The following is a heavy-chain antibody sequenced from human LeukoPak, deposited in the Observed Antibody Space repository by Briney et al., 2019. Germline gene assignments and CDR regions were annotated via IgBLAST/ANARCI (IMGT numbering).Heavy chain of an antibody. CDR3: ARALDYDSSGPHPN. V-gene: IGHV3-21*01. J-gene: IGHJ4*02. CDR1: GFTFSSYS. D-gene: IGHD3-22*01. CDR2: ISSSSSYI. Sequence: GGSLRLSCAASGFTFSSYSMNWVRQAPGKGLKWVSSISSSSSYIYYADSVKGRFTISRDNAKNSLYLQMNSLRAEDTAVYYCARALDYDSSGPHPNWGQGTLVTVSS.